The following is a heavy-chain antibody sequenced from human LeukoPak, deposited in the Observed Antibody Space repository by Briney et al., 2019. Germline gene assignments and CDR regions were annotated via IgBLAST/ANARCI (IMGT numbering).Heavy chain of an antibody. V-gene: IGHV3-30*02. J-gene: IGHJ6*02. CDR1: GFSFTSYG. D-gene: IGHD2-2*01. Sequence: PGGSLRLSCAASGFSFTSYGMHWVRQAPGKGLEWVAVIWYDGSNKYYADSVKGRFTISRDNSKNTLYLQMNSLRAEDTAVYYCAKKAGEYQLLWEGYYYGMDVWGQGTTVTVSS. CDR2: IWYDGSNK. CDR3: AKKAGEYQLLWEGYYYGMDV.